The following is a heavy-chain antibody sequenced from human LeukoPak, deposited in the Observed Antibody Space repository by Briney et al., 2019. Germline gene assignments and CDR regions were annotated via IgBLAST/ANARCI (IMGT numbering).Heavy chain of an antibody. D-gene: IGHD2-8*02. CDR3: ARELVDY. J-gene: IGHJ4*02. V-gene: IGHV3-53*01. CDR1: GFNVSDSY. Sequence: GGSLRLSCVASGFNVSDSYMTWVRQAPGRGLEWVSAIYIGGSTSYADSVKGRFTVSRDNSKNTLYLQMNSLRAEDTAVYYCARELVDYWGQGTLVTVSS. CDR2: IYIGGST.